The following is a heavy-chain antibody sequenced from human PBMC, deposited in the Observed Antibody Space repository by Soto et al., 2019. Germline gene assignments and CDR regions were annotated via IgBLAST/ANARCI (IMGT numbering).Heavy chain of an antibody. CDR2: IYGYDDK. V-gene: IGHV2-5*01. Sequence: QITLKESGPALIKPTQTLTLTCTFSGFSLSTSGVGVGWIRQHPVKALEWLALIYGYDDKRHSPSLRSMLTITKETSKNQVVLTVTNMDPVDTATYYCSHLPLGSNWSDYWGQGTLVTVSS. J-gene: IGHJ5*01. CDR3: SHLPLGSNWSDY. D-gene: IGHD7-27*01. CDR1: GFSLSTSGVG.